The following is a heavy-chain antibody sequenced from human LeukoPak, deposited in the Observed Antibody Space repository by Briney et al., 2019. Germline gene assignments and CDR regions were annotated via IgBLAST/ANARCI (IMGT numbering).Heavy chain of an antibody. CDR2: IYSGGST. CDR1: GFTFSSYS. CDR3: ASEWFGELHGFWAFDI. D-gene: IGHD3-10*01. V-gene: IGHV3-53*01. Sequence: GGSLRLSCAASGFTFSSYSMNWVRQAPGKGLEWVSVIYSGGSTYYADSVKGRFTISRDNSKNTLYLQMNSLRAEDTAVYYCASEWFGELHGFWAFDIWGQGTMVTVSS. J-gene: IGHJ3*02.